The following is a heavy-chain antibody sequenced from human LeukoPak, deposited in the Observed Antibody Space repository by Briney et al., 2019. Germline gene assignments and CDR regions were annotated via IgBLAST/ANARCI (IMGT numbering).Heavy chain of an antibody. D-gene: IGHD1-26*01. CDR3: AKEEVGASGDCFDY. Sequence: GGSLRVSCAASGFTFRSYEMSWVRQAPGKGLEWVSAISGSGGSTYYADSVKGRFTISRDNSKNTLYLQMNSLRAEDTAVYYCAKEEVGASGDCFDYWGQGTLVTVSS. J-gene: IGHJ4*02. CDR2: ISGSGGST. V-gene: IGHV3-23*01. CDR1: GFTFRSYE.